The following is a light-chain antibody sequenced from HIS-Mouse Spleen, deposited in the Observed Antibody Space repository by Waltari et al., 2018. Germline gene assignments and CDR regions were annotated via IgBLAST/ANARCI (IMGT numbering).Light chain of an antibody. CDR1: ALPKKY. V-gene: IGLV3-10*01. J-gene: IGLJ2*01. CDR3: YSTDSSCNHRV. CDR2: EDS. Sequence: SYELTQPPSVSVSPGQTARLTCSGDALPKKYAYWYQQKSGQAPVLVIYEDSKRPYGSPERFSGSSSGTMATLTISGAQVEDEADYYCYSTDSSCNHRVFGGGTKLTVL.